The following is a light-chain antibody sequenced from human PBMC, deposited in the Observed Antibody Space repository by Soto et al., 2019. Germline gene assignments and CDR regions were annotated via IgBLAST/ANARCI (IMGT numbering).Light chain of an antibody. CDR1: SSDVGGYKY. CDR3: SSYTSTYSLV. CDR2: EVS. Sequence: QSVLTQPASVSGSPGQSITISCTGTSSDVGGYKYVSWHQQHPGKAPKLIIYEVSNRPSGISNRFSGSKSGNTASLTISGLHTEDEADYFCSSYTSTYSLVFGGGTKVTVL. J-gene: IGLJ2*01. V-gene: IGLV2-14*01.